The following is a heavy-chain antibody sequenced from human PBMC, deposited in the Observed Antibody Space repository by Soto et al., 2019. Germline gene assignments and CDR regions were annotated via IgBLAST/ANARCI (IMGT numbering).Heavy chain of an antibody. Sequence: XETLSLTCVVYGGSFSGYYWSWIRQSPGKGLEWIGGINHRGSTNYNPSLESRVTISVDTSKNQFPLKLPSVTAADTAMYYCARDGFCTSTTCRVGNWFDPWGQGTLVTVSS. J-gene: IGHJ5*02. V-gene: IGHV4-34*01. D-gene: IGHD2-2*01. CDR1: GGSFSGYY. CDR2: INHRGST. CDR3: ARDGFCTSTTCRVGNWFDP.